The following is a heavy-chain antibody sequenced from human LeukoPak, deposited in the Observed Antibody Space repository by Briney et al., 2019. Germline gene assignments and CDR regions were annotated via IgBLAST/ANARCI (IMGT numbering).Heavy chain of an antibody. D-gene: IGHD3-22*01. J-gene: IGHJ4*02. CDR3: ARNDPDSRGYYIDY. V-gene: IGHV3-30-3*01. CDR1: GFTFSSYA. Sequence: GGSLRLSCAASGFTFSSYAMHWVRQAPGKGLEWVAVISYDESNKYYADSVKGRFIISRDNSKNTLYLQMNSLRAEDTAVYYCARNDPDSRGYYIDYWGQGTLVTVSS. CDR2: ISYDESNK.